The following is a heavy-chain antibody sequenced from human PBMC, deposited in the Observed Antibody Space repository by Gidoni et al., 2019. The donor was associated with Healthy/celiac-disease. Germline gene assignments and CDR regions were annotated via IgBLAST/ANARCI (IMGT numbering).Heavy chain of an antibody. Sequence: QITLKESGPTLVKPTQTLTLTCTFSGFSLSTSGVGVGWIRQPPGKALEWLALIYWNDDKRYSPSLKSRLTITKDTSKNQVVLTMTNMDPVDTATYYCAHLNSSGWYAGFGDAFDIWGQGTMVTVSS. D-gene: IGHD6-19*01. CDR2: IYWNDDK. V-gene: IGHV2-5*01. CDR1: GFSLSTSGVG. J-gene: IGHJ3*02. CDR3: AHLNSSGWYAGFGDAFDI.